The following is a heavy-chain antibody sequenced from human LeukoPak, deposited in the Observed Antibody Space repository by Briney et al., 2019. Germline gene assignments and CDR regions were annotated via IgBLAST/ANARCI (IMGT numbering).Heavy chain of an antibody. Sequence: GGSLRLSCVASGFSFSTHNMNWVRQAPGQGLEWVSSIGRDSSYVYYADSLKGRFTISRDDAKNSLYLQMNNLRAEDTAVYYCASHFAHWGSHLFGYWGQGTLVTVSS. D-gene: IGHD7-27*01. V-gene: IGHV3-21*01. J-gene: IGHJ4*02. CDR2: IGRDSSYV. CDR3: ASHFAHWGSHLFGY. CDR1: GFSFSTHN.